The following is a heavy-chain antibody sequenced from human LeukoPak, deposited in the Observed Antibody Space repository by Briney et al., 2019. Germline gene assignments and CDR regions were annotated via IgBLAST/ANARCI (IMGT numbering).Heavy chain of an antibody. D-gene: IGHD6-13*01. CDR1: GFTFSSYW. V-gene: IGHV3-7*01. CDR3: TREESRSAGMSDY. J-gene: IGHJ4*02. CDR2: IKQDGSDK. Sequence: GGSLRLSCAASGFTFSSYWMSWVRQAPGKGLEWVANIKQDGSDKFYVDSVKGRFTISRDNAKNSLYLQMSSLRAEDTALYYCTREESRSAGMSDYWGQGTLVTVSS.